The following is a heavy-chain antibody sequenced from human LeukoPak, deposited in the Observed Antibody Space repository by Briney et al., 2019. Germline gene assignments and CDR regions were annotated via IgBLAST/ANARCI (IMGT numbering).Heavy chain of an antibody. V-gene: IGHV3-11*01. CDR1: GFTFSDYY. D-gene: IGHD6-13*01. Sequence: PGGSLRLSCAASGFTFSDYYMSWIRQAPGKGLEWVSYISSSGSTIYYADSVKGRFTISRGNAKNSLYLQMNSLRAEDTAVYYCARDGSSSWYLVGVRGWFDPWGQGTLVTVSS. CDR2: ISSSGSTI. CDR3: ARDGSSSWYLVGVRGWFDP. J-gene: IGHJ5*02.